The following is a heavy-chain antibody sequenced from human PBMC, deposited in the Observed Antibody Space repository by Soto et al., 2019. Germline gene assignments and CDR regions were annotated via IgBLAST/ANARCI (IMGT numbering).Heavy chain of an antibody. CDR3: ARSIAARTNWFDP. V-gene: IGHV4-59*01. J-gene: IGHJ5*02. Sequence: PSETLSLTCTVSGGSISRYYWSWIRQPPGKGLEWIGYIYYSGSTNYNPSLKSRVTISVDTSKNQFSLKLSSVTAADTAVYYCARSIAARTNWFDPWGQGTLVTVSS. CDR2: IYYSGST. CDR1: GGSISRYY. D-gene: IGHD6-6*01.